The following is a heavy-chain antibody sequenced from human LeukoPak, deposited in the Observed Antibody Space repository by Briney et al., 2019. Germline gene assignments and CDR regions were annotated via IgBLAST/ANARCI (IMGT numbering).Heavy chain of an antibody. V-gene: IGHV3-74*01. Sequence: GRCLSLSCAVSGLAFHSHWTHWVRHGPGKGRVWVSRINKDGSASLYADSVKGRFTTHRDNAKHTLYLQMNSVIADETAVSVCARVVGDTTSYYYPMDVWGRGTTVTVSS. CDR2: INKDGSAS. D-gene: IGHD3-16*01. J-gene: IGHJ6*02. CDR3: ARVVGDTTSYYYPMDV. CDR1: GLAFHSHW.